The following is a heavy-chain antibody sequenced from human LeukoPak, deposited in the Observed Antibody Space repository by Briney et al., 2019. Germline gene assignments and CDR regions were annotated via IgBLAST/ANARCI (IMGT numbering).Heavy chain of an antibody. Sequence: GGSLRLSCTVSGFSFREHWMSWVRQAPGKGLEWVGNIKEDGNEDYYVDSVEGRFVIFRDNAKNSLYLQMHSLRAEDTAVYYCARDLFYDSSGYLDYWGQGTLVTVSS. D-gene: IGHD3-22*01. CDR1: GFSFREHW. V-gene: IGHV3-7*01. J-gene: IGHJ4*02. CDR3: ARDLFYDSSGYLDY. CDR2: IKEDGNED.